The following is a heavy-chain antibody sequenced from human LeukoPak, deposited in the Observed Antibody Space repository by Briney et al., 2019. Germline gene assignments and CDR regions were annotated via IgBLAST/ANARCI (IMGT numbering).Heavy chain of an antibody. J-gene: IGHJ3*02. D-gene: IGHD3-9*01. CDR2: ISGSGGST. V-gene: IGHV3-23*01. CDR3: AKDYDILTGYLEDAFDI. Sequence: GSLRLSCAASGFTFSSYAMSWVRQAPGKGLEWVSAISGSGGSTYYADSVKGRFTISRDNSKNTLYLRMNSLRAEDTAVYYCAKDYDILTGYLEDAFDIWGQGTMVTVSS. CDR1: GFTFSSYA.